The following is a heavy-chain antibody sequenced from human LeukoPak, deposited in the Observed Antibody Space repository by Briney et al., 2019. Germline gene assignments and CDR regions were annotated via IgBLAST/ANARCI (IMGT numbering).Heavy chain of an antibody. CDR1: GFTFSSYG. J-gene: IGHJ4*02. CDR3: ARDMIAVAGYDY. V-gene: IGHV3-33*01. D-gene: IGHD6-19*01. Sequence: GRSLRLSCAASGFTFSSYGMHWVRQAPGKGLEWVAVIWYDGSNKYYADSVKGRFTISRDNAENSLYLQMNSLRAEDTAVYYCARDMIAVAGYDYWGQGTLVTVSS. CDR2: IWYDGSNK.